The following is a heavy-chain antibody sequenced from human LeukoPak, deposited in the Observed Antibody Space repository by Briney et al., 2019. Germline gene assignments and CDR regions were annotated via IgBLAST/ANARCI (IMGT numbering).Heavy chain of an antibody. CDR2: ISDDGSNK. J-gene: IGHJ4*02. CDR3: ARAHGGTYYYDSSGYCDY. D-gene: IGHD3-22*01. CDR1: GFTFSSYA. V-gene: IGHV3-30-3*01. Sequence: PGRSLRLSCAASGFTFSSYAMHWVRQAPGKGLEWVAVISDDGSNKYYADSVKGRFTISRGNSKNTLYLQMNSLRAEDTAVYYCARAHGGTYYYDSSGYCDYWGQGTLVTVS.